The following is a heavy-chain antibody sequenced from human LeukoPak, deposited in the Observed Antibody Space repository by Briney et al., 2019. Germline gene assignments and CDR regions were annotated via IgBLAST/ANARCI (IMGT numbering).Heavy chain of an antibody. J-gene: IGHJ6*03. Sequence: PGGSLRLSCVVSGFSFSNSYMTWIRQTPGKGLESLAYISGSGSDIYYADSVKGRFTISRDNAKNTLYLQMNSLRAEDTAVYYCASGYSSSWYYYYYMDVWGKGTTVTISS. CDR2: ISGSGSDI. CDR3: ASGYSSSWYYYYYMDV. CDR1: GFSFSNSY. V-gene: IGHV3-11*04. D-gene: IGHD6-13*01.